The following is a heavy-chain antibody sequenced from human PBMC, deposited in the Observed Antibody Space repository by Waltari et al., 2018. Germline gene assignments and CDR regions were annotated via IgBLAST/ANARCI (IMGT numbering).Heavy chain of an antibody. CDR3: VRDQGYYGLGY. V-gene: IGHV4-59*01. D-gene: IGHD3-16*01. Sequence: QVQLQESGPGLVKPSETLSLTCTVSGGSISPYYWSWIRQPPGKGLEWIGYIYYSGSTNFNPSLKSRVTISVDTSKNQFSLKLSSVTAADTAVYYCVRDQGYYGLGYWGQGILVTVSS. CDR2: IYYSGST. J-gene: IGHJ4*02. CDR1: GGSISPYY.